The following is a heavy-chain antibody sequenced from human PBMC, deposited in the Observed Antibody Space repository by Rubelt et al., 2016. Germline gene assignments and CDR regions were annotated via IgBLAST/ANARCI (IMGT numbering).Heavy chain of an antibody. CDR1: GGSISSYY. V-gene: IGHV4-59*08. CDR2: IYYTGSP. Sequence: QVQLQESGPGLVKPSETLSLTCTVSGGSISSYYWSWFRQPPGKGLEWIGYIYYTGSPTYNTSLTSRVTISVDTSKNQFSLKLDSVTAADTAVYYCARPNTDSTLWYFDLWGRGTLVTVSS. CDR3: ARPNTDSTLWYFDL. J-gene: IGHJ2*01. D-gene: IGHD3-3*02.